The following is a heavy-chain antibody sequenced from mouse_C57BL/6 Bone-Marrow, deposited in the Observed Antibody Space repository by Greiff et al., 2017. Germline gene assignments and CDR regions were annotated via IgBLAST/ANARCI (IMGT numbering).Heavy chain of an antibody. D-gene: IGHD1-1*01. CDR2: IRLKSDNYAT. J-gene: IGHJ2*01. CDR1: GFTFSNYW. Sequence: EVHLVESGGGLVQPGGSMKLSCVASGFTFSNYWMNWVRQSPEKGLEWVAQIRLKSDNYATHYAESVKGRFTISRDDSKSSVYLQMNNLRAEDTGIYYCTAHKAVVDPFDYWGQGTTLTVSS. CDR3: TAHKAVVDPFDY. V-gene: IGHV6-3*01.